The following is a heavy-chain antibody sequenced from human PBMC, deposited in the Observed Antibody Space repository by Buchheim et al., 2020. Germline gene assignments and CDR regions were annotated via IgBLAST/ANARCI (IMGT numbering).Heavy chain of an antibody. Sequence: QVQLVESGGGVVQPGVSLRLSCAASGFTFSSYGMHRVRKAPGKGLEWVAVIWYDGSNKYYADSVKGRFTISRDNSKNTLYLQMNSLRAEDTAVYYCARGSGPFDFWSGFPAWGQGTL. CDR2: IWYDGSNK. J-gene: IGHJ4*02. CDR1: GFTFSSYG. V-gene: IGHV3-33*01. D-gene: IGHD3-3*01. CDR3: ARGSGPFDFWSGFPA.